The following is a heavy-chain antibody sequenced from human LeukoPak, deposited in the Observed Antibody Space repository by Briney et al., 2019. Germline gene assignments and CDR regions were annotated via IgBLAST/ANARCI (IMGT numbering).Heavy chain of an antibody. CDR1: GGSLRTNY. V-gene: IGHV4-59*01. CDR2: IYNSGTS. CDR3: ARGTVGDTSAFAI. Sequence: PSETLSLTCTVSGGSLRTNYLNWIRQPPGKGLEWIGYIYNSGTSSYNPSLKRRVTMSMDTSKSQFSLRLNSVTSADTAAYFCARGTVGDTSAFAIWGQGTMVTVSS. J-gene: IGHJ3*02. D-gene: IGHD1-26*01.